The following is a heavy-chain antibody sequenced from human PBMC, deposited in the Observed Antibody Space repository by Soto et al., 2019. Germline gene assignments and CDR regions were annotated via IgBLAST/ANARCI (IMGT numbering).Heavy chain of an antibody. CDR2: ISGSGGYT. Sequence: GGSLRLSCAASGFTFASYAMNWVRQAPGKGLEWVSAISGSGGYTFYADSVKGRLSISRDNSKNTLYLQMNSLRAEDTAVYYCAKEGYCSGGSCYTGSYYWGQGTLVTVSS. J-gene: IGHJ4*02. CDR1: GFTFASYA. CDR3: AKEGYCSGGSCYTGSYY. D-gene: IGHD2-15*01. V-gene: IGHV3-23*01.